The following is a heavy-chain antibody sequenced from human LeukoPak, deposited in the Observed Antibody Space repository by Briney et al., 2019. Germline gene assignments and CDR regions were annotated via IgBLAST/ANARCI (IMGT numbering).Heavy chain of an antibody. J-gene: IGHJ4*02. V-gene: IGHV4-4*07. Sequence: ASETLSLTCTVPGGSISSYYWSWIRQPAGKGLEWIGRIYTSGSTNYNPSLKSRVTMSVGTSKNQFSLKLSSVTAADTAVYYCARDRRGRDGYNYYYDYWGQGTLVTVSS. D-gene: IGHD5-24*01. CDR1: GGSISSYY. CDR3: ARDRRGRDGYNYYYDY. CDR2: IYTSGST.